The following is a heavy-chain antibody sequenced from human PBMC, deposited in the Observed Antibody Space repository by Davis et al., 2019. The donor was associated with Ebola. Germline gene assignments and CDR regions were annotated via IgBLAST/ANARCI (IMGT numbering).Heavy chain of an antibody. CDR2: ISGYDGVT. J-gene: IGHJ5*02. V-gene: IGHV1-18*01. CDR3: ARDGLVPDAIRGGFDP. Sequence: ASVKVSCKTSGYNFNRYGISWVRQVPGHGLEWMGWISGYDGVTKYSEKYKGRIPLTTETSTSTAYMEVRSLTSDDTALYYCARDGLVPDAIRGGFDPWGQGMLVTVSS. D-gene: IGHD2-2*02. CDR1: GYNFNRYG.